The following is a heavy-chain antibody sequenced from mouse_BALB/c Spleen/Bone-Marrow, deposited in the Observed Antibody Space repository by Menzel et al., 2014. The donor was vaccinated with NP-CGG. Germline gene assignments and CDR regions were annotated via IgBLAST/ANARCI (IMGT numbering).Heavy chain of an antibody. J-gene: IGHJ2*01. CDR3: ATLTGTFDY. V-gene: IGHV14-3*02. CDR2: IDPANDYT. D-gene: IGHD4-1*01. Sequence: VQLQQSGAGLVRPGASVKLSCTASGFNIKDTYMHWVKQRPEQGLEWIGRIDPANDYTKYDPKFQGTATITADTSSNTAYLQLSSLTSEDTAVYYRATLTGTFDYWGQGTTLAVSS. CDR1: GFNIKDTY.